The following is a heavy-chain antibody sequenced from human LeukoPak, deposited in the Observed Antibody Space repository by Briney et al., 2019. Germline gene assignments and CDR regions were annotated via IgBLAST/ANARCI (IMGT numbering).Heavy chain of an antibody. J-gene: IGHJ3*02. CDR1: GFTFSSYG. V-gene: IGHV3-30*02. CDR2: IRYDGSNK. Sequence: TGGSLRLSCAASGFTFSSYGMHWVRQAPGKGLEWVAFIRYDGSNKYYADSVKGRFTISRDNSKNTLYLQMNSLRAEDTAVYYCGPLDAFDIWGQGTMVTVSS. CDR3: GPLDAFDI.